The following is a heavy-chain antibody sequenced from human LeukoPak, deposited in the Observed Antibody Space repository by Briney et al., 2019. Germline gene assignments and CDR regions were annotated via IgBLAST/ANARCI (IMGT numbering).Heavy chain of an antibody. CDR3: ARDAVRSLRFLAL. Sequence: ASVKVFCKASGYTFTGYYMHWVRQAPGQGLEWMGWINPNSGGTNYAQKFQGRVTMTRDTSISTAYMELSRLRSDDTAVHYCARDAVRSLRFLALWGQGTLVTVSS. D-gene: IGHD3-3*01. V-gene: IGHV1-2*02. CDR2: INPNSGGT. CDR1: GYTFTGYY. J-gene: IGHJ4*02.